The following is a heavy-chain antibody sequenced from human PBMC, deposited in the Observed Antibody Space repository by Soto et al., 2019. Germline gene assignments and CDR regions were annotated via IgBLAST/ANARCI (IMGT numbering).Heavy chain of an antibody. CDR2: ISYDGSNK. CDR1: GFTFSSYG. D-gene: IGHD3-10*01. CDR3: AKDKGSGSYATYFDY. V-gene: IGHV3-30*18. J-gene: IGHJ4*02. Sequence: QVQLVESGGGVVQPGRSLRLSCAASGFTFSSYGMHWVRQAPGKGLEWVAVISYDGSNKYYADSVKGRFTISRDNSKNTRYLQMNSLRAEDTAVYYCAKDKGSGSYATYFDYWGQGTLVTVSS.